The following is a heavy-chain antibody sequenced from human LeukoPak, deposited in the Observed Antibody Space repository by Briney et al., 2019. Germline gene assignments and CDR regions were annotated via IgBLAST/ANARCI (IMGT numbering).Heavy chain of an antibody. Sequence: GGSLRLSCAASGFTFSSYGMHWVRQAPGKGLEWVAVIWYDGSNKYYADSVKGRFTISRDNSKNTLYLQMNSLRAEDTAVYYCAKDPGTEVMYSSGWYRSAFDIWGQGTMATVSS. CDR1: GFTFSSYG. V-gene: IGHV3-33*06. CDR3: AKDPGTEVMYSSGWYRSAFDI. CDR2: IWYDGSNK. D-gene: IGHD6-19*01. J-gene: IGHJ3*02.